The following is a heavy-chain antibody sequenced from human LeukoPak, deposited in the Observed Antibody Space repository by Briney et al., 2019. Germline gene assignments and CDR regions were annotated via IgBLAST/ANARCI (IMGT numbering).Heavy chain of an antibody. CDR2: IYYSGST. CDR1: GGSISSSSYY. D-gene: IGHD3-9*01. J-gene: IGHJ6*03. V-gene: IGHV4-39*07. Sequence: SETLSLACTVSGGSISSSSYYWGWIRQPPGKGLEWIGSIYYSGSTYYNPSLKSRVTISVDTSKNQFSLKLSSVTAADTAVYYCARVPCDWLLCRYYYYMDVWGKGTTVTVSS. CDR3: ARVPCDWLLCRYYYYMDV.